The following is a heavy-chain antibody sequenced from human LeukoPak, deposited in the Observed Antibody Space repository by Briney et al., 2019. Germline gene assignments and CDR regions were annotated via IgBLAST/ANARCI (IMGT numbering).Heavy chain of an antibody. J-gene: IGHJ3*02. V-gene: IGHV4-59*12. Sequence: SETLSLTCTVSGGSISSYYWSWIRQPPGKGLEWIGYIYYSGSTYYNPSLKSRVTISVDTSKNQFSLKPSSVTAADTAVYYCARLRGWQYSYAHGAFDIWGQGTMVTVSS. CDR1: GGSISSYY. CDR3: ARLRGWQYSYAHGAFDI. CDR2: IYYSGST. D-gene: IGHD5-18*01.